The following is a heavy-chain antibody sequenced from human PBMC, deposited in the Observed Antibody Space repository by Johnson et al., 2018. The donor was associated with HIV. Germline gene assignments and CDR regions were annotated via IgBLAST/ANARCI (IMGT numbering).Heavy chain of an antibody. Sequence: QVRLVESGGGVVQRGGSLRLACAASGFIFSSYGMHWVRQAPGTGLEWVAVISYDGSTKYYADSVTGRFTISRDTSKNTQYLQMNSLRAEDTAWFYCAGAIVVDDDAFDIWGHGTMVTVSS. D-gene: IGHD3-22*01. CDR2: ISYDGSTK. CDR3: AGAIVVDDDAFDI. CDR1: GFIFSSYG. J-gene: IGHJ3*02. V-gene: IGHV3-30*03.